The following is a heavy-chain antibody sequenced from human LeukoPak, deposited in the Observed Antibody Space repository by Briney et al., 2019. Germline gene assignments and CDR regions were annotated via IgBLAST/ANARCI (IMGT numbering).Heavy chain of an antibody. J-gene: IGHJ6*02. CDR2: ISAYNGNT. Sequence: ASVKVSCKASGYTFTTYGISRVRQAPGQGLEWMGWISAYNGNTKYAQNLQGRVTMTTDTSTSIVYMELRSLRSDDTAVYYCARDLGTPGNYGMDVWGQGTTVTVSS. D-gene: IGHD3-10*01. CDR3: ARDLGTPGNYGMDV. CDR1: GYTFTTYG. V-gene: IGHV1-18*01.